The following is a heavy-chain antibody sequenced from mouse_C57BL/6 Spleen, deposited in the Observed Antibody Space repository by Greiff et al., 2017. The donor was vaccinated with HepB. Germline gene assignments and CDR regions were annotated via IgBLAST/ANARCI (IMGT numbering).Heavy chain of an antibody. V-gene: IGHV10-1*01. Sequence: VKLMESGGGLVQPKGSLKLSCAASGFSFNTYAMNWVRQAPGKGLEWVARIRSKSNNYATYYADSVKDRFTISRDDSESMLYLQMNNLKTEDTAMYYCVRHGYGSSYGYFDVWGTGTTVTVSS. D-gene: IGHD1-1*01. CDR3: VRHGYGSSYGYFDV. CDR1: GFSFNTYA. CDR2: IRSKSNNYAT. J-gene: IGHJ1*03.